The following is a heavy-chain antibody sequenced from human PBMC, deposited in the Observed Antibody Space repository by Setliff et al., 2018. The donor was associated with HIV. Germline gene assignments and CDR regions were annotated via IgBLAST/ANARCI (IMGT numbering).Heavy chain of an antibody. J-gene: IGHJ6*03. CDR2: IKKDGSEK. CDR3: TRHVDSGTYMDV. V-gene: IGHV3-7*03. Sequence: GGSLRLSCAASGFTFSSHWMSWVRQAPGKGLEWVANIKKDGSEKYYVDSVKGRFTISRDNAKNSLYLQMNSLRAEDTAVYYCTRHVDSGTYMDVWGRGTTVTVS. CDR1: GFTFSSHW. D-gene: IGHD5-18*01.